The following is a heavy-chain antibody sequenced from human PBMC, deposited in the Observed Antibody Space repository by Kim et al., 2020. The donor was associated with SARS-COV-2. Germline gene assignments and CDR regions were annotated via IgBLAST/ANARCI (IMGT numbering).Heavy chain of an antibody. CDR2: ISSSSSTI. D-gene: IGHD6-13*01. V-gene: IGHV3-48*02. CDR3: ARDRHSSSWYMGVDY. Sequence: GGSLRLSCAASGFTFSSYSMNWVRQAPGKGLEWVSYISSSSSTIYYADSVKGRFTISRDNAKNSLYLQMNSLRDEDTAVYYCARDRHSSSWYMGVDYWGQGTLVTVSS. J-gene: IGHJ4*02. CDR1: GFTFSSYS.